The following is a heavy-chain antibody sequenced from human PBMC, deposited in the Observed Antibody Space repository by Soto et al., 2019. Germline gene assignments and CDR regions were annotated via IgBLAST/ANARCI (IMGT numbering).Heavy chain of an antibody. CDR1: GFTFSSYA. CDR2: ISYDGSNK. V-gene: IGHV3-30-3*01. Sequence: SGFTFSSYAMHWVRQAPGKGLEWVAVISYDGSNKYYADSVKGRFTISRDNSKNTLYLQMNSLRAEDTAVYYCARYSSGYEWGLDAFDIWGQGTMVTVS. CDR3: ARYSSGYEWGLDAFDI. D-gene: IGHD6-19*01. J-gene: IGHJ3*02.